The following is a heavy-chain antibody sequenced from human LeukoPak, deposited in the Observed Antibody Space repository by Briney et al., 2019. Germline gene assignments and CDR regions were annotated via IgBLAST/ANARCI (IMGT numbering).Heavy chain of an antibody. J-gene: IGHJ5*02. CDR1: EYTFTGYQ. CDR3: GRDRGGYCSRANCRAAWFDP. D-gene: IGHD2-2*01. CDR2: MNTNSGGT. V-gene: IGHV1-2*06. Sequence: ASVKVSCKASEYTFTGYQMHCVRQAPGQGLEWMGRMNTNSGGTEYAQKFQGRVTMTRDTSISTAYMELSRLTSDDTAVYYCGRDRGGYCSRANCRAAWFDPWGQGTLVTVSS.